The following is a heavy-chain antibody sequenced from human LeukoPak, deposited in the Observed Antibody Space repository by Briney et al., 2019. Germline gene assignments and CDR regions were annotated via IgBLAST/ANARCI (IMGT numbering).Heavy chain of an antibody. V-gene: IGHV3-23*01. CDR2: ISGSGGTT. D-gene: IGHD2-8*02. CDR1: GFTFSTYA. Sequence: PGGSLRLSCAASGFTFSTYAMSWVRQAPGKGLEWVSAISGSGGTTYYADSVKGRFTISRDNSKNTLYLQMNSLRAEDTAVYYCATGIGVYWVRGFDHWGQGTLVTVSS. CDR3: ATGIGVYWVRGFDH. J-gene: IGHJ4*02.